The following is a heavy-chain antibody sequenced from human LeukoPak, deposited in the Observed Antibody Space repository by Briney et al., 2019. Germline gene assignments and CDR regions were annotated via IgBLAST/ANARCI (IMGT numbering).Heavy chain of an antibody. CDR1: GYTFTGYY. Sequence: ASVKVSCKASGYTFTGYYMHWVRQAPGQGLEWMGWINPNSGGTNSARKFQGRVTMTRDTSISTAYMELSRLRSDDTAVYYCARDVPIEGISVAGTLFDYWGQGTLVTVSS. CDR3: ARDVPIEGISVAGTLFDY. CDR2: INPNSGGT. V-gene: IGHV1-2*02. D-gene: IGHD6-19*01. J-gene: IGHJ4*02.